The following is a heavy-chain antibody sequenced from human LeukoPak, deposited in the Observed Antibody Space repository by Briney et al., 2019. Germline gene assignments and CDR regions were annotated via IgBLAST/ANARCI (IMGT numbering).Heavy chain of an antibody. CDR3: ATQVSSGSYGD. J-gene: IGHJ4*02. D-gene: IGHD1-26*01. V-gene: IGHV4-61*02. CDR1: GGSISSGSYY. CDR2: IYTSGST. Sequence: SQTLSLTCTVSGGSISSGSYYWSWIPQPAGKGLEWIGRIYTSGSTNYNPSLKSRVTISVDTSKNQFSLKLSSVTAADTAVYYCATQVSSGSYGDWGQGTLVTVSS.